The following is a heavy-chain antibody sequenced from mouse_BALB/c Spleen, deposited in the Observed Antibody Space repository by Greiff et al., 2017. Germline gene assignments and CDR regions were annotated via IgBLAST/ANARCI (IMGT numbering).Heavy chain of an antibody. CDR1: GFSLTSYG. J-gene: IGHJ3*01. D-gene: IGHD2-4*01. Sequence: VKVVESGPGLVAPSQSLSITCTVSGFSLTSYGVHWVRQPPGKGLEWLGVIWAGGSTNYNSALMSRLSISKDNSTSQVFLKMNSLQTDDTAMYYCAIYYDYDGAGFAYWGQGTLVTVSA. CDR2: IWAGGST. V-gene: IGHV2-9*02. CDR3: AIYYDYDGAGFAY.